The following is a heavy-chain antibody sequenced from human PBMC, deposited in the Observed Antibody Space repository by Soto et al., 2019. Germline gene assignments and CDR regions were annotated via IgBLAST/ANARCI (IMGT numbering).Heavy chain of an antibody. CDR3: AKGLINGRWYAED. CDR1: GFTFSSCV. D-gene: IGHD6-13*01. J-gene: IGHJ4*02. CDR2: ITDSGTGT. Sequence: EVHLLESGGGLVHPGASLRLSCGASGFTFSSCVMTWVRQAPGKGLEWVSCITDSGTGTYYADSVKGRFTSSRDNSKNTMYLQMNNLRAEDTGVYYCAKGLINGRWYAEDWGQGTLVTVSS. V-gene: IGHV3-23*01.